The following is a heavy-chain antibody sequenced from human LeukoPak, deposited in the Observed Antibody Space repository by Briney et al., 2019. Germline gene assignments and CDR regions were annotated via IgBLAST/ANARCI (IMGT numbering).Heavy chain of an antibody. V-gene: IGHV3-23*01. D-gene: IGHD6-13*01. CDR2: ISPSGGIT. CDR1: GFTFSSHG. J-gene: IGHJ4*02. Sequence: GGSLRLSCGASGFTFSSHGMNWVRQAPGKGLEWVSGISPSGGITYYTDSVKGRFTISRDNSKNTVSLQMNSLRAEDTAVYYCATVPKSWYGYYFDYWGQGTLVTVSS. CDR3: ATVPKSWYGYYFDY.